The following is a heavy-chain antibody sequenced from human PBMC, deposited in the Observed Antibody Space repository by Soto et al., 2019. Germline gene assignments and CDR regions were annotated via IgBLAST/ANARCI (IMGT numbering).Heavy chain of an antibody. CDR2: VVGDSSET. D-gene: IGHD4-17*01. CDR3: AKDAVYGDGLWIMDH. Sequence: GSLRLSCAASGFSFSNFAMTWVRQAPGKGLECVSGVVGDSSETHYADSVKGRFTISKDYSKNTLYLQMNSLRADDTAVYYCAKDAVYGDGLWIMDHWGQGSQVTVSS. J-gene: IGHJ4*02. V-gene: IGHV3-23*01. CDR1: GFSFSNFA.